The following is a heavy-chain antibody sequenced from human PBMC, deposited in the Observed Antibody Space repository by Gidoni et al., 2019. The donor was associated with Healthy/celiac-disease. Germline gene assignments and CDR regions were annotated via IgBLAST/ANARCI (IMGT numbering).Heavy chain of an antibody. J-gene: IGHJ5*02. Sequence: EVQLVESGGGLVKPGGSLRLSCAASGFTFSNAWMSWVRQAPGKGLEWVGRIKSKTDGGRTDYAAPVKGRFTISRDDSKNTLYLQMNSLKTEDTAVYYCTTAGPYCSSTSCYQRWFDPWGQGTLVTVSS. CDR1: GFTFSNAW. CDR3: TTAGPYCSSTSCYQRWFDP. V-gene: IGHV3-15*01. D-gene: IGHD2-2*01. CDR2: IKSKTDGGRT.